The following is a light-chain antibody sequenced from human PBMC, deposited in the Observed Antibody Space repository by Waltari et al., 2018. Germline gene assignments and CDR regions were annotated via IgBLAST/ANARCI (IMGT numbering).Light chain of an antibody. CDR2: WAS. V-gene: IGKV4-1*01. J-gene: IGKJ2*01. CDR1: QSLLHTNNKNY. Sequence: DIVVTQSPDSLAVSLGERATINCKSSQSLLHTNNKNYLAWYQLRPGQPPKLLFYWASTRESGVPGRFSGSGSGTDFTLTISGLQAEDVAVYYCQQYYSTPNTFGQGTKLEIK. CDR3: QQYYSTPNT.